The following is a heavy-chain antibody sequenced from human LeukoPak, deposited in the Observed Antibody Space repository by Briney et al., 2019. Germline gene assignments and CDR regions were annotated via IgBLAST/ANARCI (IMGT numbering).Heavy chain of an antibody. D-gene: IGHD1-26*01. J-gene: IGHJ4*02. V-gene: IGHV4-4*02. CDR1: GGSISSSNW. CDR2: IYHSGST. Sequence: PSGTLSLTCAVSGGSISSSNWWSWVRQPPGKGLEWIGEIYHSGSTNYNPSLKSRVTISVDKSKNQFSLKLSSVTAADTAVYYCARHYSLGAMPVAYYFDYWGQGTLVTVSS. CDR3: ARHYSLGAMPVAYYFDY.